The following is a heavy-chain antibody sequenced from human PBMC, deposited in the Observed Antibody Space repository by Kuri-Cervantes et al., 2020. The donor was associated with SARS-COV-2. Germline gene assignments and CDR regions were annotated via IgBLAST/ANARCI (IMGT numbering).Heavy chain of an antibody. V-gene: IGHV4-59*01. CDR2: IYYSGST. CDR1: GGSISSYY. Sequence: SETLSLTCTVSGGSISSYYWSWIRQPPGKGLEWIGYIYYSGSTNYNPSLKSRVTISVDTSKNQFSLKLSSVTAADTAAYYCARDHRGKNWNHRTFWYFDLWGRGTLVTVSS. D-gene: IGHD1-14*01. CDR3: ARDHRGKNWNHRTFWYFDL. J-gene: IGHJ2*01.